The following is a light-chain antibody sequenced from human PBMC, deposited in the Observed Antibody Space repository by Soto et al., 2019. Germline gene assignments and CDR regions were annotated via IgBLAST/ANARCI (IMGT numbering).Light chain of an antibody. Sequence: EIVLTQSPGTLSLSPWERGTLSCRASQSVSSGYLAWYQQKPGQPPRLLIYGVSSRATGIPDRFSGSGSGTDFTLTISRLEPEDFAVFYCQHYDSLPITFGQGTRLEIK. CDR1: QSVSSGY. CDR3: QHYDSLPIT. CDR2: GVS. V-gene: IGKV3-20*01. J-gene: IGKJ5*01.